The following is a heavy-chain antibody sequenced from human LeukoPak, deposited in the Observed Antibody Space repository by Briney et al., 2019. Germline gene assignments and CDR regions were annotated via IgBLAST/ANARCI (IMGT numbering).Heavy chain of an antibody. CDR2: INPSGGST. Sequence: GASVKVSCKASGYTFTSYYMHWVRQAPGQGLELMGIINPSGGSTSYAQKFQGRVTMTRDMSTSTVYMELSSLRSEDTAVYYCARGDSSGYYPPAGPFDYWGQGTLVTVSS. V-gene: IGHV1-46*01. D-gene: IGHD3-22*01. J-gene: IGHJ4*02. CDR1: GYTFTSYY. CDR3: ARGDSSGYYPPAGPFDY.